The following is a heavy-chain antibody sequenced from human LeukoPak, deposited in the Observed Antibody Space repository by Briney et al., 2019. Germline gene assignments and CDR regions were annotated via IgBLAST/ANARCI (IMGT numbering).Heavy chain of an antibody. D-gene: IGHD2-2*01. CDR1: GYTFTGYY. V-gene: IGHV1-2*02. CDR2: INPNSGGT. Sequence: GASVKVSCKASGYTFTGYYMHWVRQAPGQGLEWMGWINPNSGGTNYAQKFQGRVTMTRDTSISTAYMELSRLRSDDTAVYYCARGYRDIVVVPAAAFDIWGQGTMVTVSS. J-gene: IGHJ3*02. CDR3: ARGYRDIVVVPAAAFDI.